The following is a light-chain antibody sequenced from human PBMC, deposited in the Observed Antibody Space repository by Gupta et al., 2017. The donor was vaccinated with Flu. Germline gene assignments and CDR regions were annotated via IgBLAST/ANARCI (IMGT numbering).Light chain of an antibody. V-gene: IGLV1-51*02. J-gene: IGLJ3*02. CDR3: GTWDRSLSAGG. CDR1: SSNIGGHY. CDR2: EDD. Sequence: QSVLTQPPSASAAPGQRVTISCYGSSSNIGGHYVSWYQQVPGTAPKLLIYEDDKRPSGIPDRFSASKSGTTATLDITGPQTGDEADYYCGTWDRSLSAGGFGGGTKLTVL.